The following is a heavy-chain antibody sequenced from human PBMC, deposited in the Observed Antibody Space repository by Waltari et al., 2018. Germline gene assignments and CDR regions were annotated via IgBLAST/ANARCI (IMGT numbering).Heavy chain of an antibody. CDR1: GGSISSRSYY. D-gene: IGHD3-10*01. CDR3: ARQRGAVRGVMSEFDY. CDR2: IYYSGRT. J-gene: IGHJ4*02. Sequence: QLQLQESGPGLVKPSETLSLTCTVSGGSISSRSYYWGWIRQPPGKGLEWIGSIYYSGRTSNNPSLKSRVTISVETSRNKFSLKLSSGTAADTAVYYCARQRGAVRGVMSEFDYWGQGTLVTVSS. V-gene: IGHV4-39*01.